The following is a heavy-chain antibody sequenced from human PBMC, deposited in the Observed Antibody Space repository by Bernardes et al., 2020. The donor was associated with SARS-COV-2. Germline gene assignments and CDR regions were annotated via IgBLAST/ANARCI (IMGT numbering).Heavy chain of an antibody. J-gene: IGHJ6*02. D-gene: IGHD5-12*01. CDR3: AKEAYSGYLETYYFYYGMDV. Sequence: GWSLRLSCAASGFTFTNYAMTWVRQAPGKGLEWVSSISATGGGTYYADSVQGRFTVSRDYSTNTLYLQMDSLIAEDTAIYYCAKEAYSGYLETYYFYYGMDVWGRGTTVTVSS. CDR1: GFTFTNYA. V-gene: IGHV3-23*01. CDR2: ISATGGGT.